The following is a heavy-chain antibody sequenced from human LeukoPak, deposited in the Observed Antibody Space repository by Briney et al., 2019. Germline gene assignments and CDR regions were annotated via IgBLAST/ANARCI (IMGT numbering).Heavy chain of an antibody. CDR3: ARHPSMTTALFDY. V-gene: IGHV4-39*01. Sequence: SETLSLTCTVSGGSFSSTNYYWGWLRRPPGTGLEWIGSIFYSGSTYYNPSLKSRVTISVDTSKNHISLRMSSVTAADTAVYYCARHPSMTTALFDYWGQGTLVTVPS. CDR2: IFYSGST. CDR1: GGSFSSTNYY. D-gene: IGHD4-17*01. J-gene: IGHJ4*02.